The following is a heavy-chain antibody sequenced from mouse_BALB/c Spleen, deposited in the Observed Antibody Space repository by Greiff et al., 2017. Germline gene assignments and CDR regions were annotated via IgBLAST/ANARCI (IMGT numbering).Heavy chain of an antibody. CDR3: ARSLRRGYYFDY. J-gene: IGHJ2*01. D-gene: IGHD2-12*01. CDR1: GYSITSDYA. Sequence: VQLQQSGPGLVKPSQSLSLTCTVTGYSITSDYAWNWIRQFPGNKLEWMGYISYSGSTSYNPSLKSRISITRDTSKNQFFLQLNSVTTEDTATYYCARSLRRGYYFDYWGQGTTLTVSS. CDR2: ISYSGST. V-gene: IGHV3-2*02.